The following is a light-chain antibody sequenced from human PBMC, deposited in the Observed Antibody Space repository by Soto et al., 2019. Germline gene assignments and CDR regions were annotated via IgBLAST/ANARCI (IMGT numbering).Light chain of an antibody. CDR1: SSNIESNH. V-gene: IGLV1-47*01. Sequence: QSVLTQPPSASGTPGQTVTISCSGTSSNIESNHVSWYQQLPGTAPKLLFYKSNRRPSGVPDRFSASKSGTSASLAISGLRSEDEADYYCAAGDDSLRGVVFGGGTKRTVL. J-gene: IGLJ2*01. CDR3: AAGDDSLRGVV. CDR2: KSN.